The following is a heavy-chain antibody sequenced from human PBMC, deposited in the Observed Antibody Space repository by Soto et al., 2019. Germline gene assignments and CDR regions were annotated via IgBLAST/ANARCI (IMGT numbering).Heavy chain of an antibody. V-gene: IGHV3-33*01. CDR1: GFTFSNSG. J-gene: IGHJ4*02. CDR2: IWYDGKNK. Sequence: QVLLVESGGGVVQPGRSLRLSCVASGFTFSNSGMHWVRQAPGKGLEWGAVIWYDGKNKNYADSVKGRFTISRDNSKNTRYRQRNSRRAEDTAVYYCARDGSYYYGSGVCYWGQGTLVTVSS. CDR3: ARDGSYYYGSGVCY. D-gene: IGHD3-10*01.